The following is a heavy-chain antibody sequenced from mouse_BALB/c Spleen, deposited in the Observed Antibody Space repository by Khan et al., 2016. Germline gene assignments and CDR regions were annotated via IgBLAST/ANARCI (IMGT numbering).Heavy chain of an antibody. CDR1: GYSITSDYA. Sequence: EVQLQESGPGLVKPSQSLSLTCTVTGYSITSDYAWNWIRQFPGNKLEWMGYISYSGSTSYNPSLKSRISITRDTSKNQFFLQLNSVTTEDTATYCRARAPPRWYFDVWGEGTTVTVSS. CDR3: ARAPPRWYFDV. V-gene: IGHV3-2*02. J-gene: IGHJ1*01. CDR2: ISYSGST.